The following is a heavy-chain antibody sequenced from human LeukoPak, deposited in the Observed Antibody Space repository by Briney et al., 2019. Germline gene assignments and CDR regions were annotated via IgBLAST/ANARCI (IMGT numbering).Heavy chain of an antibody. CDR3: TTARDAFDI. J-gene: IGHJ3*02. CDR2: IKSNTYGGTT. V-gene: IGHV3-15*07. Sequence: GGSLRLSCAASGFTFSNAWMNWVHQAPGKGLEWVGRIKSNTYGGTTDYAAPVKGRFSISRDDSKNTLYLQMNSLKTEDTALYYCTTARDAFDIWGQGTMVTVSS. CDR1: GFTFSNAW.